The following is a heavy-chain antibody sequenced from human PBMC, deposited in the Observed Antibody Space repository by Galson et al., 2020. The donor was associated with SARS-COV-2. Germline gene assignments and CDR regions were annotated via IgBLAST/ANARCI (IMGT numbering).Heavy chain of an antibody. V-gene: IGHV2-70*01. CDR3: ARVVVVGSYYYYGMDV. CDR2: IDWDDDK. Sequence: SGPTLVKPTQTLTLTCTFSGFSLSTSGMCVSWIRQPPGKALEWLALIDWDDDKYYSTSLKTRLTISKDTSKNQVVLTMTNMDPVDTATYYCARVVVVGSYYYYGMDVWGQGTTVTVSS. CDR1: GFSLSTSGMC. J-gene: IGHJ6*02. D-gene: IGHD2-15*01.